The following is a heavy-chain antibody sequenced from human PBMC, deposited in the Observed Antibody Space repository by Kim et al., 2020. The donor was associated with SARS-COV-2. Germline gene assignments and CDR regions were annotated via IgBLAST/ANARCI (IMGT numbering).Heavy chain of an antibody. CDR3: VRSPNMYYFYH. J-gene: IGHJ4*02. D-gene: IGHD7-27*01. V-gene: IGHV4-59*13. CDR1: GGSISSDY. Sequence: SETLSLTCAVSGGSISSDYWSWIRQPPGKGLEWIGYIYHSGTNYNPSLKSRVTISVDTSKNQFSLRLSSETAADTALYYCVRSPNMYYFYHWGQGTLVTV. CDR2: IYHSGT.